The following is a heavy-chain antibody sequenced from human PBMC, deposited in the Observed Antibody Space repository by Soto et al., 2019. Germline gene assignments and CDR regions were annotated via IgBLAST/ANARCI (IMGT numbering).Heavy chain of an antibody. V-gene: IGHV4-59*01. CDR3: ARHLRDDYKRYFDF. Sequence: SETLSLTCTVSGVSITSYVCSWSRNPPGPGLDWIGSSSFSGATYSNPSLKGQAALSVATSETHIHLTLNSVTSAATAVYFWARHLRDDYKRYFDFWGQGDQVTVSS. J-gene: IGHJ4*02. CDR2: SSFSGAT. D-gene: IGHD4-4*01. CDR1: GVSITSYV.